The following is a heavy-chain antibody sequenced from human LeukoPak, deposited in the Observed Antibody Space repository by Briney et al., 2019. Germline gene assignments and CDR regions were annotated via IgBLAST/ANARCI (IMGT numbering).Heavy chain of an antibody. Sequence: PGGSLRLSCAASGFTFSSYGMHWVRQAPGKGLEWVSSISSSSSYIYYADSVKGRFTISRDNAKNSLYLQMNSLRAEDTAVYYCARDYSSGYPDFDYWGQGTLVTVSS. D-gene: IGHD3-22*01. CDR1: GFTFSSYG. J-gene: IGHJ4*02. CDR3: ARDYSSGYPDFDY. CDR2: ISSSSSYI. V-gene: IGHV3-21*01.